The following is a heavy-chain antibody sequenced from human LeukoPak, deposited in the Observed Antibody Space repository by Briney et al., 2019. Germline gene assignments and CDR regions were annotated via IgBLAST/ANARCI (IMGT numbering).Heavy chain of an antibody. CDR3: ARDHHRRLYDSQARDTFDI. Sequence: GGSLRLSCAASGFTFSSYAMHWVRQAPGKGLEWVSYIGSTSSTIYYADPVKGRFTISRDNAKNSLYLQMKSLRAEDTAVYYCARDHHRRLYDSQARDTFDIWGQGTMVTVSS. V-gene: IGHV3-48*01. J-gene: IGHJ3*02. CDR2: IGSTSSTI. D-gene: IGHD3-22*01. CDR1: GFTFSSYA.